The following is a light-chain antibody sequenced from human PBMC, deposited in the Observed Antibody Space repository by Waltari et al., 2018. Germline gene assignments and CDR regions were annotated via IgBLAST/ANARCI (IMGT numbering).Light chain of an antibody. CDR2: GNT. CDR1: SPHLGATYY. V-gene: IGLV1-40*01. CDR3: QSYDNSLNVVL. Sequence: QSVLSQPPSVSGAPGQRVTIHCTWSSPHLGATYYVPWSQQLPGTAPKLLIYGNTNRPSGVPDRFSGSKSGTSASLTITGLQAEDEADYYCQSYDNSLNVVLFGGGTKVTVL. J-gene: IGLJ2*01.